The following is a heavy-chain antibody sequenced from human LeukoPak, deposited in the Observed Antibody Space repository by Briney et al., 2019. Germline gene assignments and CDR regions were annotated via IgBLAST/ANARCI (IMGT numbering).Heavy chain of an antibody. CDR1: GYSFSNYG. CDR2: ISSDRRNI. V-gene: IGHV3-48*01. CDR3: ARDLNWACDY. Sequence: PGGSLRLSCAASGYSFSNYGLKWVRQASGKGLEWVSYISSDRRNIYYADSVKGRFTISRDNAENSLYLQMNSLRAEDTAVYYCARDLNWACDYWGQGTLVTVSS. J-gene: IGHJ4*02. D-gene: IGHD7-27*01.